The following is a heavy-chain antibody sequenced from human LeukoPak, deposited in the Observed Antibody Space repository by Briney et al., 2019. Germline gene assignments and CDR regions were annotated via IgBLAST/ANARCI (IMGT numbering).Heavy chain of an antibody. V-gene: IGHV4-31*03. CDR1: GGSISSGGYY. CDR3: ARDNGGYYDSSGYYHTHDAFDI. J-gene: IGHJ3*02. Sequence: PSQTLSLTCTVSGGSISSGGYYWSWIRQHPGKGLEWIGYIYYSGSTYYNPSLKSRVTISVDTSKNQFSLKLSSVTAADTAVYYCARDNGGYYDSSGYYHTHDAFDIWGQGTMVTVSS. D-gene: IGHD3-22*01. CDR2: IYYSGST.